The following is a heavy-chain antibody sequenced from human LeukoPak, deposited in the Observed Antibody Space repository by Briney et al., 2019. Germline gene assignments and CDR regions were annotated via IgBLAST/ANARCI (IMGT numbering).Heavy chain of an antibody. D-gene: IGHD1-26*01. CDR1: GFPVSSNY. CDR2: LSPDGSTT. CDR3: TRSPSLGGNYWGFDY. J-gene: IGHJ4*02. V-gene: IGHV3-74*01. Sequence: GGSLRLSCAASGFPVSSNYITWVRQAAGKGLVWVSRLSPDGSTTIYADSVKGRFTVSRDNAKNTLYLEMNTLRADDTAVYYCTRSPSLGGNYWGFDYWGQGTLVTVSS.